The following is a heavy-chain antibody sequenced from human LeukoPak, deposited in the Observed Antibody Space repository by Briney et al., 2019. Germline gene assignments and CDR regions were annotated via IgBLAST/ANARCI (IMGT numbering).Heavy chain of an antibody. CDR2: INPSGGST. CDR1: GYTFTSYY. D-gene: IGHD6-19*01. V-gene: IGHV1-46*01. CDR3: ARGRRVYSSGWQFDY. Sequence: ASVKVSCKASGYTFTSYYMHWVRQAPGQGLEWMGIINPSGGSTSYAQKFQGRVTMTRDTSASTVYMELSSLRSEDTAVYYCARGRRVYSSGWQFDYWGQGTLVTVSS. J-gene: IGHJ4*02.